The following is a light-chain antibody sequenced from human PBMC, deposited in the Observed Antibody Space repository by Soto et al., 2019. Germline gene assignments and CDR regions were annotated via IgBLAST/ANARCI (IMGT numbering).Light chain of an antibody. J-gene: IGKJ4*01. CDR1: QSVGTY. V-gene: IGKV3-20*01. Sequence: EIGLTQSPGTLSLSPGERATLSCRASQSVGTYLAWYQQKPGQAPRLLLYGASSRATGIPDRFSGSGSETDFPLTISRLEPDDLAVYYCQQYVSIPLTVGGGTKVDIK. CDR2: GAS. CDR3: QQYVSIPLT.